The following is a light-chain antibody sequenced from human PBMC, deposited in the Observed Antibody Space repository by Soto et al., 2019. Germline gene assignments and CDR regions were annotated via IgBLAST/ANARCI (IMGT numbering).Light chain of an antibody. CDR1: SSNIGAGYE. CDR2: ENN. J-gene: IGLJ1*01. Sequence: QSVLTQPPSVSEAPGQRVTISCTGSSSNIGAGYEAHWYQQVPGTAPKHLIYENNNRPSAVPDRFSGSKSGTSDSLAITGLQAEDEAEYYCQSYDSSLSSYVFGTGTKVTVL. CDR3: QSYDSSLSSYV. V-gene: IGLV1-40*01.